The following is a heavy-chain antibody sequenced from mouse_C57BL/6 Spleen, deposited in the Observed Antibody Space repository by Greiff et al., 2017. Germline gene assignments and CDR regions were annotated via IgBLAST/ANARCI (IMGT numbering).Heavy chain of an antibody. V-gene: IGHV1-82*01. CDR1: GYAFSSSW. Sequence: QVQLQQSGPELVKPGASVKISCKASGYAFSSSWMNWVKQRPGKGLEWIGRVYPGDGDTNYNGKFKGKATLTADKSSSTAYMQLSSLTSDDSAVYFCAIDSSGPFAYWGQGTLVTVSA. J-gene: IGHJ3*01. D-gene: IGHD3-2*02. CDR3: AIDSSGPFAY. CDR2: VYPGDGDT.